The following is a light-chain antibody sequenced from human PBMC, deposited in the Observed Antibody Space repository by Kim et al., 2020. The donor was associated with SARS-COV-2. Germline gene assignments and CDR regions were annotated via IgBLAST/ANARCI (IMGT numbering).Light chain of an antibody. J-gene: IGKJ2*01. CDR3: QQSYSTPPYT. CDR1: QSISSY. Sequence: ESVGDRVTITGRASQSISSYLNWYQQKPGKAPKLLIYAASSLQSGVPSRFSGSGSGTDFTLTISSLQPEDFATYYCQQSYSTPPYTFGQGTKLEI. CDR2: AAS. V-gene: IGKV1-39*01.